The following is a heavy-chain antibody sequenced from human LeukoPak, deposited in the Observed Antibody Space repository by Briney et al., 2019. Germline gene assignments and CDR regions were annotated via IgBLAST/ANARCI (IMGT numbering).Heavy chain of an antibody. Sequence: PSETLSLTCTVSGGSISSSSYYWGWIRQPPGKGLEWIGSIYYSGNTYYNPSLKSRVTISVDTSKNQFSLKLSSVTAADTAVYYCARRNVEMATFDAFDIWGQGTMVTVSS. V-gene: IGHV4-39*01. D-gene: IGHD5-24*01. CDR3: ARRNVEMATFDAFDI. CDR2: IYYSGNT. CDR1: GGSISSSSYY. J-gene: IGHJ3*02.